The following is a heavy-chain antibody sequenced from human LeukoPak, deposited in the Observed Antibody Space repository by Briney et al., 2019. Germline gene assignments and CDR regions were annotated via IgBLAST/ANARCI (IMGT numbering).Heavy chain of an antibody. V-gene: IGHV3-73*01. Sequence: PGGSLKLSCAASGFDFSGFYMHWVRQASGRGLEWVGLIRNKPSSYTTVYAASVKGRFTISRDNSKNTLYLQMNSLRAEDTAAYYCAKDTWGVPLFDYWGQGTLVTVSS. CDR1: GFDFSGFY. CDR2: IRNKPSSYTT. J-gene: IGHJ4*02. D-gene: IGHD3-16*01. CDR3: AKDTWGVPLFDY.